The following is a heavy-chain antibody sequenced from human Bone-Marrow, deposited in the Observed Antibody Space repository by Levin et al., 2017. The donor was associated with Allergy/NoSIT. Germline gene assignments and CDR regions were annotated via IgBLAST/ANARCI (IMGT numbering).Heavy chain of an antibody. D-gene: IGHD6-19*01. CDR1: GVSINNYF. CDR3: ARAGDWESSVWYGTKDYAMEF. CDR2: IYSTASS. J-gene: IGHJ6*02. V-gene: IGHV4-59*01. Sequence: SETLSLTCNVSGVSINNYFWSWIRQPPGKGLEWIGYIYSTASSSYNPSLKNRVTMSIETSKNQAPLKLRSVTAADTAVYYWARAGDWESSVWYGTKDYAMEFWGQGTTVTVSS.